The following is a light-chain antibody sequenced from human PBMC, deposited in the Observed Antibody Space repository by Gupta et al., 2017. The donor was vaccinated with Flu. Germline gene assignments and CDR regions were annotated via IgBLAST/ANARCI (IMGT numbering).Light chain of an antibody. CDR1: SSNIGAGHQ. J-gene: IGLJ2*01. V-gene: IGLV1-40*01. Sequence: TISCTGSSSNIGAGHQVHCYQQLPGTPPTLLIYGDVVRPSGIPDRLSGSNSGTSATLTITGLQAEDEAVYHCQSYDDSLGGWRIFGGGTKLTVL. CDR3: QSYDDSLGGWRI. CDR2: GDV.